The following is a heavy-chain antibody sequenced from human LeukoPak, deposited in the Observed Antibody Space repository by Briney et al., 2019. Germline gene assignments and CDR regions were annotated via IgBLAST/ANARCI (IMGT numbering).Heavy chain of an antibody. CDR2: IYYSGST. CDR1: GGSISSGDYY. Sequence: SQTLSLTCTVSGGSISSGDYYWSWIRQPPGKGLEWIGYIYYSGSTYYNPSLKSRVTISVDRSKNQFSLKLSSVTAADTAVYYCATNYDFWSGYSNWGQGTLVTVSS. J-gene: IGHJ4*02. D-gene: IGHD3-3*01. V-gene: IGHV4-30-4*08. CDR3: ATNYDFWSGYSN.